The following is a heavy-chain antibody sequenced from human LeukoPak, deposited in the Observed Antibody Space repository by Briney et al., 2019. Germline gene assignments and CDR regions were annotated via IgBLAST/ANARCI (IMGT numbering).Heavy chain of an antibody. V-gene: IGHV1-8*01. CDR2: MNPNSGNT. Sequence: ASVKVSCKASGYTFTSYDINWVRQATGQGLEWMGWMNPNSGNTGYAQKFQGRVTITADKSTSTAYMELSSLRSEDTAVYYCARSAGYCSSTSCSYYYYYGMDVWGQGTTVTVSS. CDR3: ARSAGYCSSTSCSYYYYYGMDV. D-gene: IGHD2-2*01. J-gene: IGHJ6*02. CDR1: GYTFTSYD.